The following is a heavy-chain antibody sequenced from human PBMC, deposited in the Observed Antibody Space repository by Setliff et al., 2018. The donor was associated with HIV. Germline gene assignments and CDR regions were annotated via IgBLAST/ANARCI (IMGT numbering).Heavy chain of an antibody. CDR3: TTTLGCGGDCYLNY. CDR1: GFTFSNAW. CDR2: IKSKTDGGTR. J-gene: IGHJ4*02. Sequence: ETLSLSCAASGFTFSNAWMNWVRQAPGKGLEWVGRIKSKTDGGTRDHAAPVKGRFTISRDDSKNTLYLQMNSLKTEDTAVYYCTTTLGCGGDCYLNYWGQGALVT. V-gene: IGHV3-15*01. D-gene: IGHD2-21*01.